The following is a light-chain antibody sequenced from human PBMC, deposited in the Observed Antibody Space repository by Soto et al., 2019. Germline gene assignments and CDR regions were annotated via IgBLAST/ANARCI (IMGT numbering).Light chain of an antibody. J-gene: IGKJ4*01. V-gene: IGKV3-15*01. CDR1: QSVSSY. Sequence: EIVMTQSQATLSVSPGERATLSCRASQSVSSYLAWYQHKPGQAPRLLIYGASTRATGIAARFSGSGSGTEFTLTISSLQSEDFAVYYCQQYNAWPLTFGGGTKVEIK. CDR3: QQYNAWPLT. CDR2: GAS.